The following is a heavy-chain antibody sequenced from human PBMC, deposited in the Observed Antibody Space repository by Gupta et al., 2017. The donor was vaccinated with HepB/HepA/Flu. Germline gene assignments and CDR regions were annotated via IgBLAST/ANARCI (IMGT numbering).Heavy chain of an antibody. D-gene: IGHD6-6*01. J-gene: IGHJ3*02. V-gene: IGHV4-39*01. CDR3: ARSLAARPRYAFEI. Sequence: QQLQESGPGLVKPSETLSLTCTVSGGSVSDRNYYWAWIRQPPGKRPEYIGSIYPSGDTYYNPALQSRVTISIDTSKNHFSLTLGSVSAADTATYYCARSLAARPRYAFEIWGRVSMVTVSS. CDR1: GGSVSDRNYY. CDR2: IYPSGDT.